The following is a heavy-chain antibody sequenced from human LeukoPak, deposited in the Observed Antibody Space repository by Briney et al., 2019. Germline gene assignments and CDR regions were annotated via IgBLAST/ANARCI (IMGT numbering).Heavy chain of an antibody. CDR2: INPNSGGT. CDR3: ATCGGDCYSLDY. CDR1: GYTSTGYY. V-gene: IGHV1-2*02. Sequence: ASVKVSCKASGYTSTGYYMHWVRQAPGQGLEWMGWINPNSGGTNYAQKFQGGVTMTRDTSISTAYMELSRLRSDDTAVYYCATCGGDCYSLDYWGQGTLVTVSS. D-gene: IGHD2-21*02. J-gene: IGHJ4*02.